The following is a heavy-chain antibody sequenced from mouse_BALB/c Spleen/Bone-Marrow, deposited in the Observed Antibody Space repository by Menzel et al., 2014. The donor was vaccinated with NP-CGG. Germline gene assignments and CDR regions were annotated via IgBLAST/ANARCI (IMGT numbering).Heavy chain of an antibody. V-gene: IGHV1-7*01. CDR3: ARGNYEAMDY. CDR1: GYTFTNYW. D-gene: IGHD2-1*01. CDR2: INPSTGNT. Sequence: VQLQQSGAELAKPGASVKMSCKASGYTFTNYWMHWVKQRPGQGLEWIGYINPSTGNTEYNQKFKDKTTLTADKSSNTAFMQLSSLTSEDSAVYFCARGNYEAMDYWGQGTSVTVSS. J-gene: IGHJ4*01.